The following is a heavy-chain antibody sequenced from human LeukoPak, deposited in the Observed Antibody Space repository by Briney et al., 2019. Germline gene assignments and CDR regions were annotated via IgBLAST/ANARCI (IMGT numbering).Heavy chain of an antibody. Sequence: PGRSLRLSCAASGFTFSSYGMHWVRQAPGKGLEWVAVISYDGSNKYYADSVKGRFTISRDNSKNTLYLQMNSLRAEDTAVYYCAKDHGGLYRAALPDYWGQGTLVTVSS. CDR1: GFTFSSYG. D-gene: IGHD2-2*02. CDR3: AKDHGGLYRAALPDY. V-gene: IGHV3-30*18. J-gene: IGHJ4*02. CDR2: ISYDGSNK.